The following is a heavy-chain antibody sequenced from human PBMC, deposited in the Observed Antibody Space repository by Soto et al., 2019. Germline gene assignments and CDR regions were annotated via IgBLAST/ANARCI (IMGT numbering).Heavy chain of an antibody. CDR2: VSHSGGT. CDR1: GGSFSDDY. J-gene: IGHJ6*02. CDR3: ARERVVLVRAVVRVWDEYQYSGLDV. V-gene: IGHV4-34*01. D-gene: IGHD3-16*01. Sequence: SETLSLTCDIYGGSFSDDYWSWVRQPPGKGLEWIGKVSHSGGTSYNPSLRSRVTVSADTSKNQFSLRLTSVTAADTAVYYCARERVVLVRAVVRVWDEYQYSGLDVWDQGTKVTVYS.